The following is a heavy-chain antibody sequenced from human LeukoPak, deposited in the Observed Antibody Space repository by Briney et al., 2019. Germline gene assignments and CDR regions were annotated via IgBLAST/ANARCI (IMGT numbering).Heavy chain of an antibody. D-gene: IGHD2-2*01. V-gene: IGHV4-61*01. Sequence: PSETLSLTCTVSGGSISSSSYYWSWIRQPPGKGLEWIGYIYYSGSTNYNPSLKSRVTISVDTSKNQFSLKLSSVTAADTAVYYCARGHPYCSSTNCPPDYWGQGTLVTVSS. CDR2: IYYSGST. CDR1: GGSISSSSYY. CDR3: ARGHPYCSSTNCPPDY. J-gene: IGHJ4*02.